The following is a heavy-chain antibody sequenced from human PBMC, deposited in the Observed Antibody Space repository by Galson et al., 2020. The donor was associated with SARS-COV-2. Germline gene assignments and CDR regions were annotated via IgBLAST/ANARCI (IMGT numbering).Heavy chain of an antibody. CDR3: AREHVAVPGGDH. V-gene: IGHV3-7*01. CDR1: GFTISSYW. D-gene: IGHD2-2*01. Sequence: QLGESLKISCAAPGFTISSYWMSWVRQAPGKGLEWVANIKQDGSEKHYVDSVKGRFTISRDNAKNSVYLQMNSLGPEDTAMYYCAREHVAVPGGDHGGQGTLVTVSS. J-gene: IGHJ4*02. CDR2: IKQDGSEK.